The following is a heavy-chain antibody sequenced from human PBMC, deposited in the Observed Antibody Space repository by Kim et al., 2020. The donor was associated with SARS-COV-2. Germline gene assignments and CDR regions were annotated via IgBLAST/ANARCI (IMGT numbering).Heavy chain of an antibody. V-gene: IGHV4-31*03. Sequence: SETLSLTCTVSGGSISSGGYYWSWIRQHPGKGLEWIGYIYYSGSTYYNPSLKSRVTISVDTSKNQFSLKLSSVTAADTAVYYCARTPGWVRGVMGAFDIWGQGTMVTVSS. CDR3: ARTPGWVRGVMGAFDI. CDR1: GGSISSGGYY. J-gene: IGHJ3*02. D-gene: IGHD3-10*01. CDR2: IYYSGST.